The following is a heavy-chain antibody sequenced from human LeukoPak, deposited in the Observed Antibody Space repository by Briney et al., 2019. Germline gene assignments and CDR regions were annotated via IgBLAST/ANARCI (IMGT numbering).Heavy chain of an antibody. CDR2: IKQDGSEK. D-gene: IGHD3-3*01. Sequence: PGGSLRLSCAASGFTFSSYWMSWVRQAPGKGLEWVANIKQDGSEKYYVDSVKGRFTISRDNAKNSLYLQMNSLRAEDTAVYYCARGTETYYDFWTGYGYFDYWGQGTLVTVSS. V-gene: IGHV3-7*01. CDR1: GFTFSSYW. J-gene: IGHJ4*02. CDR3: ARGTETYYDFWTGYGYFDY.